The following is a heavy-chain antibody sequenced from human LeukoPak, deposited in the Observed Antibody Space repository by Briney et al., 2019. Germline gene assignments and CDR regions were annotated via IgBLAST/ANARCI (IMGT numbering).Heavy chain of an antibody. J-gene: IGHJ4*02. V-gene: IGHV3-15*01. Sequence: PGGSLRLSCAVSGFTFSNVWMSWVRQAPGKGLEWVGRIKSKTDGGTIDYAAVVKGRFTISRDDSKNTLYLQMDSLKTEDTAVYYCTTTTTVTTDHWGQGTLVTVSS. CDR1: GFTFSNVW. CDR2: IKSKTDGGTI. CDR3: TTTTTVTTDH. D-gene: IGHD4-17*01.